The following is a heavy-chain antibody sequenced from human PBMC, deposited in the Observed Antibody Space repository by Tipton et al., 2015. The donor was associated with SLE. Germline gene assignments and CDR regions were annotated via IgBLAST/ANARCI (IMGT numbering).Heavy chain of an antibody. Sequence: SLRLSCAASGFTFYDYAMHWVRQAPGKGLEWVSGISWNSVTIGYADSVKGRFTVSRDNAKNSLYLQMNSLRGEDTALYYCAKDLWGTGTTTHNYYGMDVWGQGTTVTVSS. CDR1: GFTFYDYA. CDR3: AKDLWGTGTTTHNYYGMDV. CDR2: ISWNSVTI. J-gene: IGHJ6*02. D-gene: IGHD1-7*01. V-gene: IGHV3-9*01.